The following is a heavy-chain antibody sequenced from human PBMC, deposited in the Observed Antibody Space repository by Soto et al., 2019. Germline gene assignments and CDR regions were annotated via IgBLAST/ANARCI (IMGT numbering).Heavy chain of an antibody. CDR3: ARQIATMVRGVTITIFDY. CDR2: IYPGDSDT. CDR1: GYSFTSYW. V-gene: IGHV5-51*01. D-gene: IGHD3-10*01. Sequence: GESLKISCKGSGYSFTSYWIGWVRQMPGKGLEWMGIIYPGDSDTRYSPSFQGQVTISADKSISTAYLQWSSLKASDTAMYYCARQIATMVRGVTITIFDYWGQGTLVTVSS. J-gene: IGHJ4*02.